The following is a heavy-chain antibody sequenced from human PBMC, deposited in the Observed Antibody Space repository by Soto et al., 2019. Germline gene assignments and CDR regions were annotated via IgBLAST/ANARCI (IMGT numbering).Heavy chain of an antibody. V-gene: IGHV3-23*01. CDR1: GFTFSSYA. CDR2: ISGSGGST. J-gene: IGHJ4*02. CDR3: AGITGTTSY. D-gene: IGHD1-20*01. Sequence: GGSLRLSCAASGFTFSSYAMSWVRQAPGKGLEWVSAISGSGGSTYYADSVKGRFTISRDNSKNTLYLDIHSLRADDTAVYYCAGITGTTSYWGQGTLVTVSS.